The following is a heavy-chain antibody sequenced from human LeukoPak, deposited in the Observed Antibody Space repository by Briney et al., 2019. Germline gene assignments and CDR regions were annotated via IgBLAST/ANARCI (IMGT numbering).Heavy chain of an antibody. J-gene: IGHJ5*02. CDR1: GYTFTSYY. D-gene: IGHD6-13*01. CDR3: ARDSLEAAGFDP. Sequence: ASVKVSCKASGYTFTSYYMHWVRQAPGQGLEWMGIINPSGSSTSYAQKFQGRVTMTRDMSTSTVYMELSSLRSEDTAVYYCARDSLEAAGFDPWGQGTLVTVSS. V-gene: IGHV1-46*01. CDR2: INPSGSST.